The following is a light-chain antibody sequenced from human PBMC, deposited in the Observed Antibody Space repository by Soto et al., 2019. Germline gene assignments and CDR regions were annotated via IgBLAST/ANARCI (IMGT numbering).Light chain of an antibody. V-gene: IGLV1-36*01. Sequence: QSVLTQPPSVSEAPRQRVTISCSGSSSNIGNNAVNWYQQLPGNAPKLLIYYDDLLPSGVSDRFSGSKSGTSASLAISGLPSEDGGDYYCAAWDDSLIGQVFGGGNKIIVL. CDR1: SSNIGNNA. J-gene: IGLJ2*01. CDR3: AAWDDSLIGQV. CDR2: YDD.